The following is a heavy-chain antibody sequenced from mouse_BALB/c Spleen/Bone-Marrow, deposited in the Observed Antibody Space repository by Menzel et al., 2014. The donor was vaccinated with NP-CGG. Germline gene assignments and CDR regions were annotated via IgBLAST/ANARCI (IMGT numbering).Heavy chain of an antibody. CDR1: GFTFSTYG. CDR2: INSGGGNT. CDR3: ARRGNLDVRRSFDV. V-gene: IGHV5-6*02. J-gene: IGHJ1*01. Sequence: EVNVVESGGDLVKPGGSLKLSCAASGFTFSTYGMSWVRQTPDKRLEWVATINSGGGNTYYLDSVKGRFTISRDNARNTLYLQMSSLKSEDTAMYYCARRGNLDVRRSFDVWGAGTTVTVSS.